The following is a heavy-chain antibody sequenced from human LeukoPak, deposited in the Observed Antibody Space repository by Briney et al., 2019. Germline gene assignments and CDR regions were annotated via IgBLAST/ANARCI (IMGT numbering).Heavy chain of an antibody. CDR1: GFTFNNAL. CDR3: TTLTIMVATNIDY. V-gene: IGHV3-15*01. J-gene: IGHJ4*02. Sequence: GGSLRLSCAASGFTFNNALMSWVRQAPGKGLEWVGRIKTKTDGGATDYAAPVKGRFTISRDDSKNTLYLQMNSLKTEDTAVYYCTTLTIMVATNIDYWGQGILVTVSS. CDR2: IKTKTDGGAT. D-gene: IGHD5-12*01.